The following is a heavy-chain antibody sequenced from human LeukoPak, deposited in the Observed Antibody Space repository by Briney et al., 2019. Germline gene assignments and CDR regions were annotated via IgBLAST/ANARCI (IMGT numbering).Heavy chain of an antibody. CDR1: GFTFSTYA. V-gene: IGHV3-21*01. D-gene: IGHD1-1*01. CDR2: ISSSSSYI. CDR3: AREVVERSAYYYMDV. Sequence: GGSLRLSCAASGFTFSTYAMSWVRQAPGKGLEWVSSISSSSSYIYYADSVKGRFTISRDNAKNSLYLQMNSLRAEDTAVYYCAREVVERSAYYYMDVWGKGTTVTVSS. J-gene: IGHJ6*03.